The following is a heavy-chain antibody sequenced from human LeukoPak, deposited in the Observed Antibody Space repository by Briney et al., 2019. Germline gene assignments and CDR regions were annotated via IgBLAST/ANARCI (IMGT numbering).Heavy chain of an antibody. Sequence: GGSLRLSCAASGFSFTSYWMSWVRQAPGKGLDWVSAISGGGGSTYYADSVKGRFTISRHNSKNTLYLQMNSLRAEDTAVYYCARGLNGDDAFDIWGQGTMVTVSS. D-gene: IGHD3-10*01. CDR2: ISGGGGST. V-gene: IGHV3-23*01. CDR3: ARGLNGDDAFDI. J-gene: IGHJ3*02. CDR1: GFSFTSYW.